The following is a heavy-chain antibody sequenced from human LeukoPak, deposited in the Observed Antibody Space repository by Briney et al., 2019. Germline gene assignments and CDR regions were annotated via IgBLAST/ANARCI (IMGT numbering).Heavy chain of an antibody. V-gene: IGHV3-9*01. Sequence: GGSLRLSCAASGFTFSNYAMSWVRQAPGEGLEWLSGISWNSGSIGYADSVKGRFTISRDNAKNSLYLQMNSLRAEDTALYYCAKVGYCSSTSCYTGPFDYWGQGTLVTVSS. J-gene: IGHJ4*02. D-gene: IGHD2-2*02. CDR3: AKVGYCSSTSCYTGPFDY. CDR1: GFTFSNYA. CDR2: ISWNSGSI.